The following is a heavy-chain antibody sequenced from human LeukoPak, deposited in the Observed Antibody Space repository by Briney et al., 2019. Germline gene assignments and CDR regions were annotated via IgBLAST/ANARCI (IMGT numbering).Heavy chain of an antibody. CDR1: GGTFSSYA. CDR3: ASQPQRRWYYYGMDV. D-gene: IGHD6-25*01. Sequence: ASVKVSCKASGGTFSSYAISWVRQAPGQGLEWMGGIIPIFGTANYAQKFQGRVTITADESTSTAYMELSSLRSEDTAVYYCASQPQRRWYYYGMDVWGKGTTVTVSS. CDR2: IIPIFGTA. J-gene: IGHJ6*04. V-gene: IGHV1-69*13.